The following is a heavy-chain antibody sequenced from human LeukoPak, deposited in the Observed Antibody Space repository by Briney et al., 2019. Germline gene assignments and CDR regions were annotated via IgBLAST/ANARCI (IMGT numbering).Heavy chain of an antibody. V-gene: IGHV4-34*01. CDR2: INHSGST. D-gene: IGHD3-22*01. CDR1: GGSFSGYY. CDR3: ARENYYDSSGFDY. J-gene: IGHJ4*02. Sequence: PSETLSLTCAVYGGSFSGYYWSWIRQPPGKGLEWIGEINHSGSTNYNPSLKSRATISVDTPKTQFSLKLSSVTAADTAVYYCARENYYDSSGFDYWGQGTLVTVSS.